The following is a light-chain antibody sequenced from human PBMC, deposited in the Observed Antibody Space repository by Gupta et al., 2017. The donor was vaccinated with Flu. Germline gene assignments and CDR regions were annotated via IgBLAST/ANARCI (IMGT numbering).Light chain of an antibody. CDR1: QSISSW. CDR2: KAS. V-gene: IGKV1-5*03. Sequence: PSTLSASVGDRLTITHRASQSISSWLAWYQQRPGKAPKLLIYKASTLESGVSARFSGSGSGTEFTLTISSLLPDDFATYYCQQYNAYPLTLGGGTKVEIK. J-gene: IGKJ4*01. CDR3: QQYNAYPLT.